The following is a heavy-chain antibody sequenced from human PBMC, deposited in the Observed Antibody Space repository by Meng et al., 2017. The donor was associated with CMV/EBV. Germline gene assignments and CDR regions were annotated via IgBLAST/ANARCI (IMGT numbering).Heavy chain of an antibody. CDR1: GFTFSSYA. D-gene: IGHD2-2*01. Sequence: GGSLRLSCAASGFTFSSYAMHWVRQAPGKGLEWVAVISYDGSNKYYADSVKGRFTISRDNSKNTRYLQMNSLRAEDTAVYYCARSGYCSSTSCYEGWFDPWGQGTLVTVSS. CDR2: ISYDGSNK. V-gene: IGHV3-30*04. CDR3: ARSGYCSSTSCYEGWFDP. J-gene: IGHJ5*02.